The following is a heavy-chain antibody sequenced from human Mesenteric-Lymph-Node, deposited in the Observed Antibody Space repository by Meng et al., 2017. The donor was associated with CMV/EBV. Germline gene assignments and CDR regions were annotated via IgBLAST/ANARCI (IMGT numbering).Heavy chain of an antibody. J-gene: IGHJ4*02. CDR2: INPVSGDT. Sequence: CKTSGYIFSNYAILWVRQAPGQRLEWMGWINPVSGDTKYSQKFQGRVTITSDTSASTAYMEVSSLRSEDTAVYYCARSDWLLSVRFGYWGQGTLVTVSS. CDR3: ARSDWLLSVRFGY. V-gene: IGHV1-3*01. D-gene: IGHD3/OR15-3a*01. CDR1: GYIFSNYA.